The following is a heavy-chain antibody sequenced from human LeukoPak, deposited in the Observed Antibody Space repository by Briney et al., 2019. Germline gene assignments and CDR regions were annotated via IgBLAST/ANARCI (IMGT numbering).Heavy chain of an antibody. Sequence: SETLSLTCAVYGGSFSGYYWSWIRQPPGKGLEWIGEINHSGSTNYNPSLKSRVTISVDTSKNQFSLKLSSVTAADTAVYYCARVPSGSYSPYYFDYWGQGTLVTVSS. CDR3: ARVPSGSYSPYYFDY. D-gene: IGHD1-26*01. V-gene: IGHV4-34*01. J-gene: IGHJ4*02. CDR2: INHSGST. CDR1: GGSFSGYY.